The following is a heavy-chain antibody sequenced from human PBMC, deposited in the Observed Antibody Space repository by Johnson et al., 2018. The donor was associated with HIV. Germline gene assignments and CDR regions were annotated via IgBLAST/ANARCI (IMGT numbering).Heavy chain of an antibody. Sequence: QVQLVESGGGVVQPGRSLRLSCAASGSTFSSYAMHWVRQAPGKGLEWVAVISYDGSNKYYADSVKGRFTISRDNSRNTLYLQVNSLRVEDTAVYYCAKVQGLTTGTTRGAFDIWGQGTMVTVSS. D-gene: IGHD1-1*01. CDR1: GSTFSSYA. V-gene: IGHV3-30-3*01. CDR2: ISYDGSNK. CDR3: AKVQGLTTGTTRGAFDI. J-gene: IGHJ3*02.